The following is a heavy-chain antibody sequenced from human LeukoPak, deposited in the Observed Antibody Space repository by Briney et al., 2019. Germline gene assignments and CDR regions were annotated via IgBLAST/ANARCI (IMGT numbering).Heavy chain of an antibody. D-gene: IGHD4-17*01. CDR3: ARVVSYGDYTFGFDP. V-gene: IGHV1-2*02. J-gene: IGHJ5*02. Sequence: GASVKVSCKASGYIFTGYYMHWVRQAPGQGLEWMGWINPNSGGTNYAQKFQGRVTMTRDTSISTAYMELSSLRSEDTAVYYCARVVSYGDYTFGFDPWGQGTLVTVSS. CDR2: INPNSGGT. CDR1: GYIFTGYY.